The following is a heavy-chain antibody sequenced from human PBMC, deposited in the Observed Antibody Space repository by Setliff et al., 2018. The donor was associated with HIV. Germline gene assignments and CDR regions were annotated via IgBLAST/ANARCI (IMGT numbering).Heavy chain of an antibody. Sequence: ASVKVSCKAFGYSFTSYFLHWVRQAPGQGLAWLGIIDPNGGATNNAQKLQGRLTVTTDTSTITLYMELSNLRSDDTAVYYCARAGGGATDQAFDIWGQGTMVTVSS. CDR2: IDPNGGAT. J-gene: IGHJ3*02. CDR1: GYSFTSYF. D-gene: IGHD2-2*01. CDR3: ARAGGGATDQAFDI. V-gene: IGHV1-46*01.